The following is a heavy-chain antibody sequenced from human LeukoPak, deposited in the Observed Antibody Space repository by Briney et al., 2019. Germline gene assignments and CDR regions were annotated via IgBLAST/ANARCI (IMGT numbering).Heavy chain of an antibody. D-gene: IGHD1-26*01. V-gene: IGHV3-48*01. CDR1: GFTFSTYS. Sequence: GGSLRLSCAASGFTFSTYSMSWLRQAPGKGLEWISYITSSSSTIYYADSVKGRFTISRDNSKNTLYLQMNSLRAEDTALYYCAKSGGSYSVGFDYWGQGTLVTVSS. CDR2: ITSSSSTI. J-gene: IGHJ4*02. CDR3: AKSGGSYSVGFDY.